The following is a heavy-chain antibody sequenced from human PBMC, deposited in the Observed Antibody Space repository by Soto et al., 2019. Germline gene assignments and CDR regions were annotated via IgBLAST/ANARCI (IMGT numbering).Heavy chain of an antibody. D-gene: IGHD6-13*01. V-gene: IGHV3-33*01. CDR3: ARPSEQLEYYFDY. CDR1: GFTFSTYG. J-gene: IGHJ4*02. Sequence: LRLSCAASGFTFSTYGMHWVRQVPGKGLEWVAVIWYDGTNKYYADSVKGRFTISRDNSKNTLYLQMNSLRAEDTAVYYCARPSEQLEYYFDYWGQGTLVTVSS. CDR2: IWYDGTNK.